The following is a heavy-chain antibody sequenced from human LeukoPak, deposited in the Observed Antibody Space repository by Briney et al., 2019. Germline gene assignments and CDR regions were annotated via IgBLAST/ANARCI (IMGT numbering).Heavy chain of an antibody. V-gene: IGHV1-2*02. CDR2: INPNSGGT. CDR3: ARDLAIAAAPYGMDV. CDR1: GYTFTGYY. J-gene: IGHJ6*02. Sequence: RASVKVSCKASGYTFTGYYMHWVRQAPGQGLEWMGWINPNSGGTNYAQKFQGRVTMTRDTSISTAYMELSRLRSDDTAVYYCARDLAIAAAPYGMDVWGQGTTVTVSS. D-gene: IGHD6-13*01.